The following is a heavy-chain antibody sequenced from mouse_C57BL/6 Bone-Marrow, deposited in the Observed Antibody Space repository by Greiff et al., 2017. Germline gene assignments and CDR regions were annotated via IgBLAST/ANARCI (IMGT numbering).Heavy chain of an antibody. CDR2: LLPSIGRT. J-gene: IGHJ1*03. D-gene: IGHD1-1*01. V-gene: IGHV15-2*01. Sequence: QVQLQQSGSELRSPGSSVKMSCKDFDSEVFPIAYMSWVRQTPGHGFEWIGGLLPSIGRTIYGEKLEDNATLDADTLSNTAYLELNVLTSKDSAIDDCAGKDGYGSSYVPLRWDFDVWGTGTTVTVSS. CDR1: DSEVFPIAY. CDR3: AGKDGYGSSYVPLRWDFDV.